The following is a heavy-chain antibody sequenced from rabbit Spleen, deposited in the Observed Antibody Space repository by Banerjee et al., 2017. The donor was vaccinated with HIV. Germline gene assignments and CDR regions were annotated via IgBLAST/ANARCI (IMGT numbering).Heavy chain of an antibody. CDR2: IDIASSGST. Sequence: QQLVESGGGLVKPGASLTLTCTASGFSFSNSYYMCWVRQAPGKGLEWIGCIDIASSGSTNYASWAKGRVTITRSTSLNTVTLQMTSLTAADTATYFCARDLAGVIGWNFGWWGPGTLVTVS. J-gene: IGHJ4*01. V-gene: IGHV1S40*01. CDR1: GFSFSNSYY. D-gene: IGHD4-1*01. CDR3: ARDLAGVIGWNFGW.